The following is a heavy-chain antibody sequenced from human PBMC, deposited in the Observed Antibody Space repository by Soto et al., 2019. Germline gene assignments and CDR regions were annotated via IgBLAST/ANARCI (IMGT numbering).Heavy chain of an antibody. CDR3: ELTKVTYYYNYGMDV. V-gene: IGHV4-4*07. D-gene: IGHD4-4*01. J-gene: IGHJ6*02. CDR2: IHTSGST. Sequence: QVQLQESGPGLVKPSETLSLTCTVSGGSISSYYWSWIRQPAGKGLEWIGRIHTSGSTNYNPSLKSRVTMSVDTSKNQFSLKLSSVTAADTAVYYCELTKVTYYYNYGMDVWGQGTTVTVSS. CDR1: GGSISSYY.